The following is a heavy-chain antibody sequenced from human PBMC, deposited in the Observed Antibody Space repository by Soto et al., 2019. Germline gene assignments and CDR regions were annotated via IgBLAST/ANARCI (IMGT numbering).Heavy chain of an antibody. V-gene: IGHV1-46*03. CDR3: ASVCSGGSCYFDY. J-gene: IGHJ4*02. CDR2: INPSGGST. Sequence: ASVKVSCKASGYTFTSYYMHWVRQAPGQGLEWMGIINPSGGSTSYAQKFQGRVTMTRDTSTSTVYMKLSSLRSEDMALYYCASVCSGGSCYFDYWGQGTLVTVSS. CDR1: GYTFTSYY. D-gene: IGHD2-15*01.